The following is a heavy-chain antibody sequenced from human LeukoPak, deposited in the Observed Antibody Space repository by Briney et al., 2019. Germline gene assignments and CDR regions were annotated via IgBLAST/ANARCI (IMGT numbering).Heavy chain of an antibody. J-gene: IGHJ6*02. CDR3: ATHSVTTGYFGMDV. D-gene: IGHD4-17*01. V-gene: IGHV5-51*01. Sequence: GESLKISCKGSGYSFTSYWIGWVRQMPGKGLEWMGIIWPGDSNAIYSPSLQGQVSVSVDKSINTAYLQWSGLKASDTAIYYCATHSVTTGYFGMDVWGQGTSIIVPS. CDR1: GYSFTSYW. CDR2: IWPGDSNA.